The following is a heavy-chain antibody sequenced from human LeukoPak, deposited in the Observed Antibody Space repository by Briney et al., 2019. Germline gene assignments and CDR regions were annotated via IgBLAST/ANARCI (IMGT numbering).Heavy chain of an antibody. V-gene: IGHV3-20*01. CDR1: GFTFDDYG. CDR2: INWNGGST. J-gene: IGHJ6*03. D-gene: IGHD2-21*01. CDR3: AREYCGGDCYSLYYYYYYMDV. Sequence: GGSLRLSCAASGFTFDDYGMSWVRQAPGKGLEWVSGINWNGGSTGYADSVKGRFTISRDNAKNSLYLQMNSLRAEDTALYHCAREYCGGDCYSLYYYYYYMDVWGKGTTVTVSS.